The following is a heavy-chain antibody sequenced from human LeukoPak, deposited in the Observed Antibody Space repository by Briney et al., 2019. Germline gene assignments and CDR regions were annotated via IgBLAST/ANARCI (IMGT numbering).Heavy chain of an antibody. CDR2: ISYDGSNK. V-gene: IGHV3-30*09. CDR1: GFTFSSYA. Sequence: GGSLRLSCAASGFTFSSYAMHWVRQAPGKGLEWVAVISYDGSNKYYADSVKGRFAISRDNSKNTLYLQMNSLRAEDTAVYYCAKGYSSSWSRYFDYWGQGTLVTVSS. J-gene: IGHJ4*02. CDR3: AKGYSSSWSRYFDY. D-gene: IGHD6-13*01.